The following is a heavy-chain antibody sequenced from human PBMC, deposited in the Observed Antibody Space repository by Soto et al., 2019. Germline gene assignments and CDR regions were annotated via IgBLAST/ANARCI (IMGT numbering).Heavy chain of an antibody. CDR3: ARVTEFYGDYREAFDY. CDR2: IIPIFGTA. CDR1: GGTFSSYA. D-gene: IGHD4-17*01. Sequence: ASVKVSCNASGGTFSSYAISWVRQAPGQGLEWMGGIIPIFGTANYAQKFQGRVTITADESTSTAYMELSSLRSEDTAVYYCARVTEFYGDYREAFDYWGQGTLVTVSS. J-gene: IGHJ4*02. V-gene: IGHV1-69*13.